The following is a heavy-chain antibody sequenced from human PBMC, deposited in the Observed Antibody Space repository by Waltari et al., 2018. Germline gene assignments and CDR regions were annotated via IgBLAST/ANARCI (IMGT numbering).Heavy chain of an antibody. Sequence: EVQLVESGGGLVKPGGSLRLSCAASGFTFSSYSMNWVRQAPGKGLEWVSSISSSSSYIYYADSGKGRFTISRDNAKNSLYLQMNSLRAEDTAVYYCARDGGSGYDNSGYYYYGMDVWGQGTTVTVSS. CDR2: ISSSSSYI. V-gene: IGHV3-21*01. D-gene: IGHD5-12*01. CDR1: GFTFSSYS. CDR3: ARDGGSGYDNSGYYYYGMDV. J-gene: IGHJ6*02.